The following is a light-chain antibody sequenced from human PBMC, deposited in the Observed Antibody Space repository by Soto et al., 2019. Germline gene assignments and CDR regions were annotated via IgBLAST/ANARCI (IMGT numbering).Light chain of an antibody. V-gene: IGKV3-15*01. J-gene: IGKJ2*01. CDR3: QQGHNWPLT. Sequence: EIAMTQSPATLSVSPGERATLSCRASQSISTEFAWYHQIPGQPPRLLIYSASTRATGVPARFTGSGSGSEFTLTISGLQSEDFAIYYCQQGHNWPLTFGQGTRLEI. CDR2: SAS. CDR1: QSISTE.